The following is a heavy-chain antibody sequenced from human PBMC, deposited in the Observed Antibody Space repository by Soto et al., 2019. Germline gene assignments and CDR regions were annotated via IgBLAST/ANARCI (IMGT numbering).Heavy chain of an antibody. D-gene: IGHD3-22*01. CDR1: GFTFSSYW. CDR2: IISDGSGT. V-gene: IGHV3-74*01. CDR3: ARDPTYYYDSSGYYDY. Sequence: EVQLVESGGGLVQPGGSLRLSCAASGFTFSSYWMHWVRQAPGKGLVWVSRIISDGSGTSYADSVKGRFTIYRDNAKNTLDLQMNSLRADDTAVYYCARDPTYYYDSSGYYDYWGQGTLVTVSS. J-gene: IGHJ4*02.